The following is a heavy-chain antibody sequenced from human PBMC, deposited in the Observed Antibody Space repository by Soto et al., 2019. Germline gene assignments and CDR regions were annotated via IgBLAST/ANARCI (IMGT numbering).Heavy chain of an antibody. J-gene: IGHJ4*02. D-gene: IGHD2-15*01. CDR3: ASSYVYCSGGSCHEIDY. V-gene: IGHV4-34*01. CDR2: INHSGST. Sequence: SETLSLTCAVYGGSFSGYYWSWIRQPPGKGLEWSGEINHSGSTNYNPSLKSRVTISVDTSKNQFSLKLSSVTAADTAVYYCASSYVYCSGGSCHEIDYWGQGILVTVSS. CDR1: GGSFSGYY.